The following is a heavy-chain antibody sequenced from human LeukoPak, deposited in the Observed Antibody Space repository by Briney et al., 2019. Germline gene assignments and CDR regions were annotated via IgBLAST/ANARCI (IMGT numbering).Heavy chain of an antibody. CDR2: ISANGGST. J-gene: IGHJ4*02. D-gene: IGHD2-2*01. CDR1: GFTFSVYT. V-gene: IGHV3-64D*06. Sequence: GGSLRLSCSASGFTFSVYTMHWVRQAPGKGLEYVSTISANGGSTYYADSVKGRFTISRDNSKNTLYLQMSSLSTGDTAVYFCVKDPPNCSSATCFEKYYFDSWGQGTLVTVSS. CDR3: VKDPPNCSSATCFEKYYFDS.